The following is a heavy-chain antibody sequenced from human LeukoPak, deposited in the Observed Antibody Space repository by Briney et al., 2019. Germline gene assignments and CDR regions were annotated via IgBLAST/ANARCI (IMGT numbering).Heavy chain of an antibody. Sequence: GASVKVSCKASGYTFTSYGISWVRQAPGQGLEWMGWISAYNGNTNYAQKLQGRATMTTDTSTSTAYMELRSLRSDDTAVYYCARVLDDYEALDAFDIWGQGTMVTVSS. CDR3: ARVLDDYEALDAFDI. V-gene: IGHV1-18*01. CDR1: GYTFTSYG. D-gene: IGHD4/OR15-4a*01. J-gene: IGHJ3*02. CDR2: ISAYNGNT.